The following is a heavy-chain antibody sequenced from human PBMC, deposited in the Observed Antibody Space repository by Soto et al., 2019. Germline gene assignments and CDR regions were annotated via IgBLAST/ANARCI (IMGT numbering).Heavy chain of an antibody. D-gene: IGHD2-2*01. CDR1: GFTFSSYA. J-gene: IGHJ4*02. Sequence: QVQLVESGGGVVQPGRSLRLSCAASGFTFSSYAMHWVRQAPGKGLEWVAVISYDGSNKYYADSVKGRFTISRDHSKNTLYLQTNSLRAEDTAVYYCARGMPQLDYWGQGTLVTVSS. CDR2: ISYDGSNK. CDR3: ARGMPQLDY. V-gene: IGHV3-30-3*01.